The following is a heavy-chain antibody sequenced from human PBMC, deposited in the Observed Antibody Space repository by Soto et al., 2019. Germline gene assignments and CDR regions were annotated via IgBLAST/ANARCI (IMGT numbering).Heavy chain of an antibody. V-gene: IGHV4-59*01. CDR1: GASISVYS. CDR2: IYYSGST. J-gene: IGHJ4*02. Sequence: QVQLQESGPGLVKPSETLSLTCTVSGASISVYSWSWIRQPPGKGLEWIGYIYYSGSTNYNPSLKSRAAISVDTSKNQFSLKLSSVTAADTAVYYCARSTDSSGWRFDYWGQGTQVTVSS. CDR3: ARSTDSSGWRFDY. D-gene: IGHD6-19*01.